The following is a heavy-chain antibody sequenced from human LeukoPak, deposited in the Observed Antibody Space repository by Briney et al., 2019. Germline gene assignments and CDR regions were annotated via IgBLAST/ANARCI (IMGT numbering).Heavy chain of an antibody. CDR1: GGYISSSSYY. D-gene: IGHD1-7*01. CDR2: IYYSGST. CDR3: ARVNNWNYYFDY. J-gene: IGHJ4*02. V-gene: IGHV4-39*07. Sequence: SETLSLTCTVSGGYISSSSYYWGWIPQPPGKGLGWIGSIYYSGSTYYNPSLKSRVTISVDTSKNQFSLKLSSVTAADTAVYYCARVNNWNYYFDYWGQGTLVTVSS.